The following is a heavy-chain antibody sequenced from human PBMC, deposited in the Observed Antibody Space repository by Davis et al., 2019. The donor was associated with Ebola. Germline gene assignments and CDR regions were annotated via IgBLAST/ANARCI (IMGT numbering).Heavy chain of an antibody. J-gene: IGHJ4*02. Sequence: GESLKISCAASGFTFSRYWMSWVRQAPGKGLEWVANIKQDGSEKYYVDSVKGRFTISRDNAKNSLYLQMNSLRVEDTAVYYCVRDNGYSSGWGQGTLVTVSS. D-gene: IGHD6-19*01. CDR1: GFTFSRYW. CDR3: VRDNGYSSG. CDR2: IKQDGSEK. V-gene: IGHV3-7*01.